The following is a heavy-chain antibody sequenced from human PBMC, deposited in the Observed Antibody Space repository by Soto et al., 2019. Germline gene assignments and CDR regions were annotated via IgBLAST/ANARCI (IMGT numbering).Heavy chain of an antibody. V-gene: IGHV3-30*18. J-gene: IGHJ1*01. D-gene: IGHD3-22*01. CDR2: ISYDGSNK. CDR1: GFTFSSYC. Sequence: QVQLVESGGGVVQPGRSLRLSCAASGFTFSSYCMHWVRQAPGKGLEWVAVISYDGSNKYYAASVKGRFTLSRDNSKNTLYQKMNSLRAEDTNVYYWAQDLTYYYDSSGYFFQHWGQGTLVTVSS. CDR3: AQDLTYYYDSSGYFFQH.